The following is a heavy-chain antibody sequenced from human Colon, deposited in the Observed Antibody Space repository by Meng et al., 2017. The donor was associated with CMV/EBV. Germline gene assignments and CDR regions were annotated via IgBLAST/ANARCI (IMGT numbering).Heavy chain of an antibody. CDR1: GDSTRDVHW. CDR2: IFFSGKT. D-gene: IGHD3-10*01. J-gene: IGHJ4*02. Sequence: SETLSLTCDVSGDSTRDVHWWSWVRQSSGKGPEWLGEIFFSGKTSYNPSLKSRITLSVDKSLNLLSLELTSVTAADTAVYYCVRVAKYGSYFDNWGQGRLVTVSS. V-gene: IGHV4-4*02. CDR3: VRVAKYGSYFDN.